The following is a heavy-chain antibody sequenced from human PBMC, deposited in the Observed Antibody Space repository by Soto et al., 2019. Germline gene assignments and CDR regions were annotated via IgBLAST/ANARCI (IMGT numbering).Heavy chain of an antibody. J-gene: IGHJ4*02. V-gene: IGHV1-18*01. CDR3: ARYCSGGSCHKGVPDY. CDR2: INTYNGAT. CDR1: GYTLTSYG. Sequence: ASVKVSCKVSGYTLTSYGISWVRQAPGQGLEWMGWINTYNGATNYAQNLQGRVTMTTDTSTSTAYMELRSLRSDDTAVYCCARYCSGGSCHKGVPDYWGQGSLVTVSS. D-gene: IGHD2-15*01.